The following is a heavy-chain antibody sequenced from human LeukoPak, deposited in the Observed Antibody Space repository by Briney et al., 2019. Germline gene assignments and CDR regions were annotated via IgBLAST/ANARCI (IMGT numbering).Heavy chain of an antibody. CDR2: ISAYNGNT. J-gene: IGHJ6*02. Sequence: ASVKVSCKASGYTFTSYGISWGRQAPGQGLEWMGWISAYNGNTNYAQKLQGRVTMTTDTSTSTAYMELRSLRSDDTAVYYCATSIGSSWHYYYYYGMDVWGQGTTVTVSS. D-gene: IGHD6-13*01. CDR1: GYTFTSYG. CDR3: ATSIGSSWHYYYYYGMDV. V-gene: IGHV1-18*01.